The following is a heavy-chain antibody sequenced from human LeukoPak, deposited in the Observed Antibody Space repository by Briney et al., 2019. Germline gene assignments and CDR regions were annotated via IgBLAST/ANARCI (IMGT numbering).Heavy chain of an antibody. CDR3: ARDDIVVVTATPDY. CDR1: GFTFSSYW. Sequence: PGGSLRLSCAASGFTFSSYWMSWVRQAPGKGLEWVANIKQDGSEKYYVDSVKGRFTISRDNAKNSLYLQMNSLRAEDTAVYYCARDDIVVVTATPDYWGQGTLVTVSS. V-gene: IGHV3-7*01. CDR2: IKQDGSEK. J-gene: IGHJ4*02. D-gene: IGHD2-21*02.